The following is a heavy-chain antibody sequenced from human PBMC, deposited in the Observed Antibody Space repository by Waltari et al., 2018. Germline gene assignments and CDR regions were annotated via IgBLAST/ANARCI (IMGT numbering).Heavy chain of an antibody. J-gene: IGHJ5*02. D-gene: IGHD6-13*01. CDR1: GFTFSSYA. Sequence: EVQLLESGGGLVQPGASLRLSCAASGFTFSSYAMSWLRQAPGKGLEWVSVIYSGGSTYYADSVKGRFTISRDNSKNTLYLQMNSLRAEDTAVYYCAKDRVAAAGTSESWGQGTLVTVSS. CDR2: IYSGGST. V-gene: IGHV3-23*03. CDR3: AKDRVAAAGTSES.